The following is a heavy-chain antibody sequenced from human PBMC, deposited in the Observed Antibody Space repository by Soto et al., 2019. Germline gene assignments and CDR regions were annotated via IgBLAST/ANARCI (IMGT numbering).Heavy chain of an antibody. CDR3: ARCGPASFDY. J-gene: IGHJ4*02. CDR1: GGSISSGGYY. CDR2: IYYSGST. D-gene: IGHD2-21*01. Sequence: SETLSLTCTVSGGSISSGGYYWSWIRQHPGKGLEWIGYIYYSGSTYYNPSLKSRVTISVDTSKNQFSLKLSSVTAADTAVYYCARCGPASFDYWREGTLVTVSS. V-gene: IGHV4-31*03.